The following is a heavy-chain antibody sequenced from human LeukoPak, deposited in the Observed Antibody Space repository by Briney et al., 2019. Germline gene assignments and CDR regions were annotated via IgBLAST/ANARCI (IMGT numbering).Heavy chain of an antibody. CDR3: AREQEESFDY. CDR1: GFTFSSYS. V-gene: IGHV3-21*01. D-gene: IGHD3-10*01. CDR2: ISSTSSYI. J-gene: IGHJ4*02. Sequence: GGSLRLSCAASGFTFSSYSMNWVRQAPGKGLEWVSSISSTSSYIYYADSVRGRFTISRDNAKNSLSLQMNSPGAEDTALYYCAREQEESFDYWGQGTLVTVSS.